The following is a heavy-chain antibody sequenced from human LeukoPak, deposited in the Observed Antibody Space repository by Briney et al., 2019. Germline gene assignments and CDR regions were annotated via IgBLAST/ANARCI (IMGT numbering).Heavy chain of an antibody. D-gene: IGHD3-10*01. Sequence: ASVKVSCKASGGTFSSYAISWVRQAPGQGLEWMGGIIPIFGTANYAQKFQGRVTITADESTSTAYMELSSLRSEDTAVYYCARDMGPTYYYYMDVWGKGTTVTVSS. V-gene: IGHV1-69*13. CDR3: ARDMGPTYYYYMDV. CDR1: GGTFSSYA. CDR2: IIPIFGTA. J-gene: IGHJ6*03.